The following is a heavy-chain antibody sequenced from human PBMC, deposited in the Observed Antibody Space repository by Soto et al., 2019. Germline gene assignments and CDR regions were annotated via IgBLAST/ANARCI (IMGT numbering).Heavy chain of an antibody. V-gene: IGHV1-2*02. D-gene: IGHD2-2*01. Sequence: GASVEVSCKLSRYPFPGHYIHWVRQAPEPGLEWMALINPTSGGTNYAQKFQGRVTMTWDTSISTAYMELSRLRSDDTAIYYCARGYCSSSGCSHYFDYWGQGTLVTFSS. J-gene: IGHJ4*02. CDR3: ARGYCSSSGCSHYFDY. CDR1: RYPFPGHY. CDR2: INPTSGGT.